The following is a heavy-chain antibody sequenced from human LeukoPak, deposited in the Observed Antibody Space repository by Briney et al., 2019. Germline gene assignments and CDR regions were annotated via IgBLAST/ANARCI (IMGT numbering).Heavy chain of an antibody. D-gene: IGHD6-13*01. V-gene: IGHV1-24*01. CDR2: FDPEGGET. CDR1: GYTFTYYY. CDR3: ATDSRWYSSRPRHAFDI. J-gene: IGHJ3*02. Sequence: GASVKVSCKASGYTFTYYYMHWVRQAPGKGLEWMGGFDPEGGETIYAQKFQGRVTMTEDTSTDTAYMELSSLRSEDTAVYYCATDSRWYSSRPRHAFDIWGQGTMVTVSS.